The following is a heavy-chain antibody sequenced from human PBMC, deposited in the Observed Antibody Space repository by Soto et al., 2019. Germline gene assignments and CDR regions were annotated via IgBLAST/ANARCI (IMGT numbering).Heavy chain of an antibody. CDR3: AKGPDYYGSGSPDNYYMDV. J-gene: IGHJ6*03. D-gene: IGHD3-10*01. Sequence: GGSLRLSCAASGFTFSSYGMHWVRQAPGKGLEWVAVISYDGSNKYYADSVKGRFTISRDNSKNTLYLQMNSLRAEDTAVYYCAKGPDYYGSGSPDNYYMDVWGKGTTVTVSS. V-gene: IGHV3-30*18. CDR1: GFTFSSYG. CDR2: ISYDGSNK.